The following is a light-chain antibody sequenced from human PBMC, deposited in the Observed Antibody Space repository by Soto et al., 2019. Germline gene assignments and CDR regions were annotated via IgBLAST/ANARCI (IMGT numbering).Light chain of an antibody. V-gene: IGKV1-9*01. CDR2: AAS. CDR3: QQLYIFPLT. CDR1: QGISSF. Sequence: DINLTQSPSFLSASVGDRVTITCRASQGISSFLAWYQQKPGKAPNLLMYAASTLQSGVPSRFSGGESGTEYTLTISSLQPEDSATYYCQQLYIFPLTFGQGTLLEIK. J-gene: IGKJ5*01.